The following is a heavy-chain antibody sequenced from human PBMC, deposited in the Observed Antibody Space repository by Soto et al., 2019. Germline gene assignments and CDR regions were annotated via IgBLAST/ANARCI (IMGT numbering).Heavy chain of an antibody. Sequence: SETLSITFRVSNVSISSSYWNWLRQAPWKVLEWIGFVYYTGTIKYNPSLKSRVTISVDTSRNEFSLRLTSVTTADTAFYFCARDFAGRGPFDPWGPGTLVTVSS. CDR3: ARDFAGRGPFDP. CDR1: NVSISSSY. J-gene: IGHJ5*01. CDR2: VYYTGTI. D-gene: IGHD1-26*01. V-gene: IGHV4-59*01.